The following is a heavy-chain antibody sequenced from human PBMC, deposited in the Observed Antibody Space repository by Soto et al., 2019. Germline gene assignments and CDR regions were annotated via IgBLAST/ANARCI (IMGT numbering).Heavy chain of an antibody. CDR1: GGTFSSYA. V-gene: IGHV1-69*06. CDR2: IIPIFGTA. J-gene: IGHJ6*03. D-gene: IGHD2-8*01. Sequence: SVKVSCKASGGTFSSYAISWVRQAPGQGLEWMGGIIPIFGTADYAQKFQGRVTMTADKSTSTAYMELSSLRSDDTAVYYCARDGLDCTNGVCSDYYYYYMDVWGKGTTVTVSS. CDR3: ARDGLDCTNGVCSDYYYYYMDV.